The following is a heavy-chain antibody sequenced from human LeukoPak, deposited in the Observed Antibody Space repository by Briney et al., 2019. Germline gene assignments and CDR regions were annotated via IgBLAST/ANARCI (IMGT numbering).Heavy chain of an antibody. J-gene: IGHJ6*02. V-gene: IGHV3-74*01. CDR1: GFTFSSYW. Sequence: AGGSLRLSCAASGFTFSSYWMHWVRQAPGKGLVWVSRINSDGRSTSYADSVKGRFTISRDNAKNTLYLQMNSLRAEDTAVYYCAREYDDYGDFPGRRTYGMDVWGQGTTVTVSS. CDR3: AREYDDYGDFPGRRTYGMDV. CDR2: INSDGRST. D-gene: IGHD4-17*01.